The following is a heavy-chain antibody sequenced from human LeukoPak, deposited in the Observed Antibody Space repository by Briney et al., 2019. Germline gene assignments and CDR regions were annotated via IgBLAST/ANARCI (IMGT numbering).Heavy chain of an antibody. CDR2: ISYDGSNK. CDR1: GFTFSSYG. V-gene: IGHV3-30*03. Sequence: GGSLRLSCAASGFTFSSYGMHWVRQAPGKGLEWVAVISYDGSNKYYADSVKGRFTIYRDNSKNTLYLQMNSLRAEDTAVYYCARELYNWNVPNFDYWGQGTLVTVSS. J-gene: IGHJ4*02. CDR3: ARELYNWNVPNFDY. D-gene: IGHD1-1*01.